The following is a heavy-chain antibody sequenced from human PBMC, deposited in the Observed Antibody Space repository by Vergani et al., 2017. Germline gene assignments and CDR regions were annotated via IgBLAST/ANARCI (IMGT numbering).Heavy chain of an antibody. CDR1: GGSISSYY. CDR3: ARDEGRLDS. CDR2: IYYSGST. V-gene: IGHV4-59*01. Sequence: QVQLQESGPGLVKPSETLSLTCTVSGGSISSYYWSWIRQPPGRGLEWIGYIYYSGSTNYNPSLKSRVTISVDTSKNQFSLKLSSVTAADTAVYYCARDEGRLDSWGQGTRVTVSS. J-gene: IGHJ4*02. D-gene: IGHD3-22*01.